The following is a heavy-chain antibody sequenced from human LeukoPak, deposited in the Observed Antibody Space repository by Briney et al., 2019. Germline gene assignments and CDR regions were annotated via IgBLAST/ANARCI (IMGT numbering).Heavy chain of an antibody. CDR3: AKDRETTAFGTFDN. CDR1: GFSFSFYG. CDR2: ISEDGTKK. Sequence: GGSLRLSCAASGFSFSFYGMHCVRQAPGKGLEWVAVISEDGTKKNYAESVKGRFTISRDNSNNTLYLQMNSLRAEDTAVYYCAKDRETTAFGTFDNWGQGTLVTVSS. J-gene: IGHJ4*02. D-gene: IGHD6-13*01. V-gene: IGHV3-30*18.